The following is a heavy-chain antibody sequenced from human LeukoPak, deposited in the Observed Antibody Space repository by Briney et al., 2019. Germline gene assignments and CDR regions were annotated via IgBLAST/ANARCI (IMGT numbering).Heavy chain of an antibody. CDR1: GFTFSGSA. J-gene: IGHJ4*02. CDR3: ASSLDSTDYYPVDY. Sequence: GGSLKLSCAASGFTFSGSAMHWVRQASGKGLEWVGRIRSKANSYATAYATSVKGRFTISRDVSKNTAYLQMNSLKTEDTAVYYCASSLDSTDYYPVDYWGQGNLVTVSS. D-gene: IGHD3-22*01. CDR2: IRSKANSYAT. V-gene: IGHV3-73*01.